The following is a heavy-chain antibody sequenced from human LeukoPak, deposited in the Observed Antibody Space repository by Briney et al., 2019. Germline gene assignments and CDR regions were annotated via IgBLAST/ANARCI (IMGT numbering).Heavy chain of an antibody. V-gene: IGHV4-39*01. J-gene: IGHJ4*02. CDR1: GGSISSSSYY. Sequence: SETLSLTCTVSGGSISSSSYYWGWIRQPPGKGLEWIGSIYYSGSTYYNPSLKSRVTISVDTSKNQFSLKLSSVTAADTAVYYCARRPRLGLFDYWGQGTLVTVSS. CDR3: ARRPRLGLFDY. D-gene: IGHD3-9*01. CDR2: IYYSGST.